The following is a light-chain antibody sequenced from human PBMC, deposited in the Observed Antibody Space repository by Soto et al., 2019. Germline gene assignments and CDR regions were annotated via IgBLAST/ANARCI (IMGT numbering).Light chain of an antibody. V-gene: IGLV2-14*01. CDR3: SSYTSTGTLYV. Sequence: QSVLTQPASVSGSPGQSITISCTGTSSDVGAYNSVAWYQHNPGKAPKLMIYDVSNRPSGVSSRFSGSKSANTASLSISGLQADDEADYYCSSYTSTGTLYVFGTGTKVTVL. CDR1: SSDVGAYNS. CDR2: DVS. J-gene: IGLJ1*01.